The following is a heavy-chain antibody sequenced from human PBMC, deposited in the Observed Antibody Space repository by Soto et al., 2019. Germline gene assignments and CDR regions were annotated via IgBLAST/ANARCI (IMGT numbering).Heavy chain of an antibody. CDR1: GFNFDDFA. J-gene: IGHJ6*03. CDR2: IKWNGETT. V-gene: IGHV3-9*01. D-gene: IGHD3-16*01. CDR3: ASVKTRTAYRDYSMDV. Sequence: EVVLVESGGGLVQPGGSLRLSCVASGFNFDDFAMHWVRQAPGKGLQWVSGIKWNGETTAYGDSVKGRFIISRDNARNSLYVQMNRLRPEDTAGYVCASVKTRTAYRDYSMDVWGKGTMVTVSS.